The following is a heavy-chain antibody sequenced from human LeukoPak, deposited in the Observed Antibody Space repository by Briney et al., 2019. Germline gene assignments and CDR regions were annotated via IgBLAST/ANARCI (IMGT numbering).Heavy chain of an antibody. V-gene: IGHV4-59*01. CDR2: IYYSGST. CDR3: ARVEMALFDY. J-gene: IGHJ4*02. CDR1: GGSISSYY. D-gene: IGHD5-24*01. Sequence: SETLSLTCTVSGGSISSYYWSWIRQPPGKGLEWIGYIYYSGSTNYNPSLKSRVTISVDTSKNQFSLKLSSVTAADTAVYYCARVEMALFDYWGQGTLVTVSP.